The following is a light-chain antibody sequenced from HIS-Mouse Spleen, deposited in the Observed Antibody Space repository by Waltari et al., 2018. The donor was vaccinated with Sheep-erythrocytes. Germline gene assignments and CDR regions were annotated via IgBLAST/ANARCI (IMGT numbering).Light chain of an antibody. V-gene: IGKV3-20*01. CDR2: GAY. CDR1: QSVSSSY. CDR3: QQYGSSPFT. J-gene: IGKJ3*01. Sequence: EIVLTQSPGTLSLSPVARATLPCRGSQSVSSSYLAWYQQKPGQAPRLLIYGAYSRAIGIPDRFSGSGSGTDFTLTISRLEPEDFAVYYCQQYGSSPFTFGPGTKVDIK.